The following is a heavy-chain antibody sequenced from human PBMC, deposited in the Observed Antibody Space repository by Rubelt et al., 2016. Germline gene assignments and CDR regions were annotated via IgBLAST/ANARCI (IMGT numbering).Heavy chain of an antibody. J-gene: IGHJ4*02. Sequence: SYAMHWVRQAPGKGLEWVAVISYDGSNKYYADSVKGRFTISRDNAKNSLYLQMNSLRAEDTAVYYCASADGMTRTMWSYWGQGTLVTVSS. CDR2: ISYDGSNK. CDR3: ASADGMTRTMWSY. V-gene: IGHV3-30*04. CDR1: SYA. D-gene: IGHD4-11*01.